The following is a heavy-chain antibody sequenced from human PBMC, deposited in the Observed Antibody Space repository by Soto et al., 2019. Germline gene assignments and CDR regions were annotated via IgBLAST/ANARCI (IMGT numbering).Heavy chain of an antibody. Sequence: ASVKVSCKASGYTFTSYGISWVRQAPGQGLEWMGWISAYNGNTKYSQKFQGRVTITTDTSASTAYMELSSLRSEDTAVYYCASSYSNYALIDYYYYGMDVWGQGTTVTVSS. CDR3: ASSYSNYALIDYYYYGMDV. V-gene: IGHV1-18*01. CDR1: GYTFTSYG. D-gene: IGHD4-4*01. CDR2: ISAYNGNT. J-gene: IGHJ6*02.